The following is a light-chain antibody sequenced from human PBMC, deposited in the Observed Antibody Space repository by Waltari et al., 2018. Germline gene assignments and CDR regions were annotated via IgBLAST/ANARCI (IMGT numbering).Light chain of an antibody. CDR2: EDN. Sequence: QSALTQPASVSGSPGQSITISCTESSSDVGSHNFVSWYQQHPGKAPKVMIYEDNKRPAGRSNRFSGYKSGNTASLTISGLQADDEADYYCCSYAGGSPRWVFGGGTKRTVL. CDR3: CSYAGGSPRWV. CDR1: SSDVGSHNF. V-gene: IGLV2-23*01. J-gene: IGLJ3*02.